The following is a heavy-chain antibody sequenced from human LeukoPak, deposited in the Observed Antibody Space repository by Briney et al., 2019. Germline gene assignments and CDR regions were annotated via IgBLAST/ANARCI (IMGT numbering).Heavy chain of an antibody. D-gene: IGHD2-21*01. J-gene: IGHJ6*02. CDR1: GFTFSNYA. V-gene: IGHV3-23*01. Sequence: PGGSLRLSCAASGFTFSNYAMSWVRQAPGKGLEWASGISGSGGATYYADSVKGRFTISRDNSKNTLYLQMSGLRAEDTAVYYCAKKVITYYYGMDVWGQGTTVTVSS. CDR3: AKKVITYYYGMDV. CDR2: ISGSGGAT.